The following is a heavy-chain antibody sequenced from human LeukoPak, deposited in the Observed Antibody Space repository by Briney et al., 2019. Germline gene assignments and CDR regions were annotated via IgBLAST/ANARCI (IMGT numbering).Heavy chain of an antibody. Sequence: GGSLRLSCAASGFTFSSYAMSWVRQAPGKGLESVAAISGGVGSTYYSDSVKGRFTISRDNSKNTLYLQMNSLRADDTAVYFCAKGGGRPLGDAFDIWGQGTMVTVSS. CDR2: ISGGVGST. D-gene: IGHD6-25*01. J-gene: IGHJ3*02. V-gene: IGHV3-23*01. CDR3: AKGGGRPLGDAFDI. CDR1: GFTFSSYA.